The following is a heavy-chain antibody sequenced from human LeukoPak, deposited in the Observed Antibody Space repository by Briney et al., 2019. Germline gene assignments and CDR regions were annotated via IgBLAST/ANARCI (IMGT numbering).Heavy chain of an antibody. CDR1: GFIISSYV. D-gene: IGHD3-10*01. CDR2: IRYDGSNK. CDR3: AKDRIGMGPGGYFQH. J-gene: IGHJ1*01. Sequence: GGSLRLSCAASGFIISSYVMSWVRQAPGKGLEWVAFIRYDGSNKYYADSVKGRFTISRDNSKNTLYLQMNSLRAEDTAVYYCAKDRIGMGPGGYFQHWGQGTLVTVSS. V-gene: IGHV3-30*02.